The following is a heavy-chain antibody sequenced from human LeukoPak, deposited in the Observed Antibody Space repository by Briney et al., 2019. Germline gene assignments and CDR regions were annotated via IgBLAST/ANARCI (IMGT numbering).Heavy chain of an antibody. V-gene: IGHV3-23*01. Sequence: GGSLRLSCATSGFTFSNYAVSWVRQAPGKGLEWVSSISGSGGTTYYADSVKGRFTISRDNSKNTLYLQMNSLRAEDRAVYYCAKDPYRASSGLVDYWGQGTLVTVSS. CDR1: GFTFSNYA. J-gene: IGHJ4*02. D-gene: IGHD5-12*01. CDR3: AKDPYRASSGLVDY. CDR2: ISGSGGTT.